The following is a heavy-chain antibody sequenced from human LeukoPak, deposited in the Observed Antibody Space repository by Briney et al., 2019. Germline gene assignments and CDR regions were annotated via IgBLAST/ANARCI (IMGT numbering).Heavy chain of an antibody. CDR2: IYTGGDT. J-gene: IGHJ4*02. D-gene: IGHD3-10*01. V-gene: IGHV3-66*01. Sequence: AGGSLRLSCAASGFTVSSNYMSWVRQAAGKGREWVSGIYTGGDTYYADSVKARFTISRDNSKNTLYLQMNSLRAEDTAVYYCTKGLWAGVSAARDWGQGTLVTVSS. CDR3: TKGLWAGVSAARD. CDR1: GFTVSSNY.